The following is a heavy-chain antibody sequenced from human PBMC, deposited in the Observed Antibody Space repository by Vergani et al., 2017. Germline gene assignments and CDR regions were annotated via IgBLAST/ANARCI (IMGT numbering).Heavy chain of an antibody. CDR3: AREVVTMVRGVIVYWFDP. Sequence: QVQLQESGPGLVKPSETLSLTCTVSGGSISSYYWSWIRQPPGKGLEWIGYIYYSGSTNYNPSLKSRVTISVDTSKNQFSLKLSSVTAAETAVYYCAREVVTMVRGVIVYWFDPWGQGTLVTVSS. V-gene: IGHV4-59*01. D-gene: IGHD3-10*01. CDR2: IYYSGST. J-gene: IGHJ5*02. CDR1: GGSISSYY.